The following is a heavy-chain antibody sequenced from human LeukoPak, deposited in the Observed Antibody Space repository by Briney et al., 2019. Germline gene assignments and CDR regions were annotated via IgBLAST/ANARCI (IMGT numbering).Heavy chain of an antibody. CDR2: NNPNSGAT. CDR1: GYTFTDQY. D-gene: IGHD6-13*01. Sequence: ASVKVSCKASGYTFTDQYIHWVRQAPGRGLEWMGWNNPNSGATKYAQKFQGRVTMTRDTSISTAYMELSRLRSDDTAVYYCAIDGSTWYYFDYWGQGTLVTVSS. CDR3: AIDGSTWYYFDY. V-gene: IGHV1-2*02. J-gene: IGHJ4*02.